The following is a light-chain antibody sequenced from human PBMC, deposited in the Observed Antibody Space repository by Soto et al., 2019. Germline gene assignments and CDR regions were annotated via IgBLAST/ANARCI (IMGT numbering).Light chain of an antibody. CDR3: SSYTLSGALV. Sequence: QSALTQPASVSGSPGQSITFSCTGTSSDVGAFDYVSWYQQHPGKAPKLIIYGVSDRPSGVSNRFSGSKSGNTASLAISGLQAEDEAHYHCSSYTLSGALVFGGGTKLTVL. CDR2: GVS. J-gene: IGLJ2*01. V-gene: IGLV2-14*03. CDR1: SSDVGAFDY.